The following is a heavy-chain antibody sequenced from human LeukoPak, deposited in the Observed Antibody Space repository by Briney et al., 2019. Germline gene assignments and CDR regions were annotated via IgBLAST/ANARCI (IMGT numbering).Heavy chain of an antibody. J-gene: IGHJ4*02. CDR2: INHSGST. CDR3: ARDHYYDSSGCYFDY. V-gene: IGHV4-34*01. Sequence: PSETLSLTCVVYGGSFSGYYWSWIRQPPGKGLEWIGEINHSGSTNYNPSLKSRVTISVDTSKNQFSLKLSSVTAADTAVYYCARDHYYDSSGCYFDYWGQGTLVTVSS. CDR1: GGSFSGYY. D-gene: IGHD3-22*01.